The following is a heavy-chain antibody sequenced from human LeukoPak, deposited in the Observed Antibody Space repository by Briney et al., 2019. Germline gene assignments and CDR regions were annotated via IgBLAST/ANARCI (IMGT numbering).Heavy chain of an antibody. J-gene: IGHJ4*02. CDR3: AREPSGYSYYFDY. Sequence: SQTLSLTCAISGDSVSSNSAAWNWIRLSPSRGLEWLGRAYYMSKWYNDYAVSVKSRMTINPDTSKNQFSLQLNSVTPEDTAVYYCAREPSGYSYYFDYWGQGTLVTVSS. CDR2: AYYMSKWYN. D-gene: IGHD3-3*01. V-gene: IGHV6-1*01. CDR1: GDSVSSNSAA.